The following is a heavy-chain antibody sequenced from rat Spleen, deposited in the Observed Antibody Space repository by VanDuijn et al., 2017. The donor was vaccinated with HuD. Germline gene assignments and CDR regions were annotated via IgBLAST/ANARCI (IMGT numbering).Heavy chain of an antibody. Sequence: QVQLKESGPGLVQPSQTLSLTCTVSGFSLISNGVSWVRQPPGKGLEWIAAISSGGSTYFNSALKSRLSISRDTSKSQVFLKMNSLQTEDTAMYFCARSHTMGISFDYWGQGVMVTVSS. V-gene: IGHV2S8*01. D-gene: IGHD1-7*01. J-gene: IGHJ2*01. CDR2: ISSGGST. CDR3: ARSHTMGISFDY. CDR1: GFSLISNG.